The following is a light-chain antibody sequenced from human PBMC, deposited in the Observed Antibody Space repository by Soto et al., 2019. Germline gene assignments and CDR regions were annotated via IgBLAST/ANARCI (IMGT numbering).Light chain of an antibody. CDR2: DTS. CDR1: QSVTSNY. Sequence: EIVLTQSPGTLSLSPGERATLSCRASQSVTSNYLAWYQQTPGQATRLLFYDTSTRATGIADRFSGSGYGTDFPLTSSRLEPEDFAVYYCQQYGSSSITFGQGTRLEIK. J-gene: IGKJ5*01. CDR3: QQYGSSSIT. V-gene: IGKV3-20*01.